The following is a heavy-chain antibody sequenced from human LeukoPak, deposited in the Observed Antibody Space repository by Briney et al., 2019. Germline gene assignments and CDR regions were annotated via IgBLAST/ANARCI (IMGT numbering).Heavy chain of an antibody. J-gene: IGHJ6*02. CDR3: ARGDSSSWYFYYYYGMDV. CDR1: GFTFSSYE. CDR2: ISSSGSTI. Sequence: GGSLRLSCAASGFTFSSYEMNWVRQAPGKGLEWVSYISSSGSTIYYADSVKGRFTISRDNAENSLYLQMNSLRAEDTAVYYCARGDSSSWYFYYYYGMDVWGQGTTVTVSS. V-gene: IGHV3-48*03. D-gene: IGHD6-13*01.